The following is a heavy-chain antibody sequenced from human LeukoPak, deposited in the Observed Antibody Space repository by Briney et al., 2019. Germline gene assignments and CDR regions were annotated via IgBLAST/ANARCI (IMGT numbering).Heavy chain of an antibody. CDR2: ISGSGGRT. CDR1: GFTFSSYS. Sequence: GGSLRLSCAGSGFTFSSYSMSWVRQAPGKGLEWVSAISGSGGRTYYAGSVKGRFTISRDNSKNTLYLQMNSLRAEDTAVYYCAKEIILEYSSSDYWGQGTLVTVSS. CDR3: AKEIILEYSSSDY. V-gene: IGHV3-23*01. J-gene: IGHJ4*02. D-gene: IGHD6-19*01.